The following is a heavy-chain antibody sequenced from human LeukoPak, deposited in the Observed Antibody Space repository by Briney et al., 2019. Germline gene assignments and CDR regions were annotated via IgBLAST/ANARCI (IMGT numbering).Heavy chain of an antibody. D-gene: IGHD3-22*01. CDR2: ISSSGSTI. J-gene: IGHJ4*02. CDR3: ARGPMDYYDSSVFDY. Sequence: GGSLRLSCAASGFTFSSYEMNWVRQAPGKGLEWVSYISSSGSTIYYADSVKGRFTISRDNAKNSLYLQMNSLRAEDTAVYYCARGPMDYYDSSVFDYWGQGTLVTVSS. V-gene: IGHV3-48*03. CDR1: GFTFSSYE.